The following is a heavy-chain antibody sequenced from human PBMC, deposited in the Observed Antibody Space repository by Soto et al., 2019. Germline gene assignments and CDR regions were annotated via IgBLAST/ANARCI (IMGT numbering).Heavy chain of an antibody. Sequence: ASETLSLTCAVSGGSISSGGYSWSWIRQPPGKGLEWIGYIYHSGSTYYNPSLKSRVTISVDRSKNQFSLKLSSVTAADTAVYYCVTSYGDSLEYYYGMDVWGQGTTVTVSS. J-gene: IGHJ6*02. CDR1: GGSISSGGYS. V-gene: IGHV4-30-2*01. CDR2: IYHSGST. D-gene: IGHD4-17*01. CDR3: VTSYGDSLEYYYGMDV.